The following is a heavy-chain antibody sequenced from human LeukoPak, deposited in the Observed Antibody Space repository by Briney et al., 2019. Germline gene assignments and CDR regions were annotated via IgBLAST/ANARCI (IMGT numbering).Heavy chain of an antibody. V-gene: IGHV4-38-2*02. J-gene: IGHJ6*03. CDR3: ARGSYYYMDV. Sequence: SETLSLTCTVSGYSISSGYYWGWIRQPPGKGLEWIGSIYHSGSTYYNPSLKSRVTISVDTSKNQFSLKLSSVTAADTAVYYCARGSYYYMDVWGKGTTVTISS. CDR1: GYSISSGYY. CDR2: IYHSGST.